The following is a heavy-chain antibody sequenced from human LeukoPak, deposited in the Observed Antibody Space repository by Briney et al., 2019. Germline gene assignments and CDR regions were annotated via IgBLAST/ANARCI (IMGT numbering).Heavy chain of an antibody. CDR2: IYHSGSA. Sequence: SETLSLTCAVSGGSISSSNWWSWVRQPPGKGLEWIGEIYHSGSANYNPSLKSRVTISVDKSKNQFSLRLSSVTAADTAVYYCASAGHDGIGYNVCWGRGTLVTVSS. CDR1: GGSISSSNW. J-gene: IGHJ4*02. V-gene: IGHV4-4*02. CDR3: ASAGHDGIGYNVC. D-gene: IGHD3-22*01.